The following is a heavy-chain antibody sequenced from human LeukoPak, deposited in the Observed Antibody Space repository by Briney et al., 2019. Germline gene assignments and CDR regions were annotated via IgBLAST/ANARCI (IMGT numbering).Heavy chain of an antibody. CDR1: GFTVSSDY. D-gene: IGHD4-23*01. J-gene: IGHJ4*02. V-gene: IGHV3-53*01. CDR2: LYSGGTT. Sequence: PGGSLRLSCAASGFTVSSDYMSWVRQAPGKGLEWVSFLYSGGTTFYTDSVKGRFTISRDNSKNTLYLQMNNLRVEDTAVYYCARDAGSGNICFDFWGQGILVTVSS. CDR3: ARDAGSGNICFDF.